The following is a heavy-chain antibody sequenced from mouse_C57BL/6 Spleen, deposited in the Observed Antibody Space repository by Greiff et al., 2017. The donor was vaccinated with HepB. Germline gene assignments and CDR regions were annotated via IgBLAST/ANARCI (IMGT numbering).Heavy chain of an antibody. CDR2: IYPGSGNT. CDR1: GYTFTDYY. CDR3: AREDGYEGTFAY. D-gene: IGHD2-2*01. Sequence: QVQLKQSGAELVRPGASVKLSCKASGYTFTDYYINWVKQRPGQGLEWIARIYPGSGNTYYNEKFKGKATLTAEKSSSTAYMQLSSLTSEDSAVYFCAREDGYEGTFAYWGQGTLVTVSA. J-gene: IGHJ3*01. V-gene: IGHV1-76*01.